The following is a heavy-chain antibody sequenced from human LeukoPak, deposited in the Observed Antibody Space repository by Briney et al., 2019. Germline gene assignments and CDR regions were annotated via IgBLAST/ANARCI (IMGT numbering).Heavy chain of an antibody. Sequence: PSETLSLTCTVSGGSITSYYWSWIRQPPGKGLEWIGYIYYTGYTSYNPSLKSRVTISVDTSKSEFSLKLSSVTAADTAVYYCARVDTTDSPLLYWGQGTLVTVSS. CDR3: ARVDTTDSPLLY. CDR1: GGSITSYY. D-gene: IGHD1-14*01. V-gene: IGHV4-59*08. CDR2: IYYTGYT. J-gene: IGHJ4*02.